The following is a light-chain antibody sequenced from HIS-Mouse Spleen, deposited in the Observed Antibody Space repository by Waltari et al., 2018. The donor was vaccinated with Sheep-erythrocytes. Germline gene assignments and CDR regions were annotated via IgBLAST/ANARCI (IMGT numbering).Light chain of an antibody. CDR2: DDS. Sequence: SYVLTQPPSVSVAPGKTARITCGGNNIGSKSVHWYQQKPGQAPVLGVYDDSYRPSGLPERFSGSNAGNTATLTISRVEAGDEADDYCQVWDSSSDHYVFGTGTKVTVL. V-gene: IGLV3-21*03. J-gene: IGLJ1*01. CDR3: QVWDSSSDHYV. CDR1: NIGSKS.